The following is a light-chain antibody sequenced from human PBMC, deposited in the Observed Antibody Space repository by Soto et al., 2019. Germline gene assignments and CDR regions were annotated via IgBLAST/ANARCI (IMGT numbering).Light chain of an antibody. CDR1: STDVGNFND. J-gene: IGLJ2*01. V-gene: IGLV2-14*01. CDR3: IAYSSRATHVV. CDR2: DVS. Sequence: QSALTQPASVSGSPGLSITISCTGTSTDVGNFNDVSWYQQHPGKAPKLIIYDVSNRPSGVSYRFSASKSGSTASLTISGLQAEDEANYYCIAYSSRATHVVFCGGTKLTVL.